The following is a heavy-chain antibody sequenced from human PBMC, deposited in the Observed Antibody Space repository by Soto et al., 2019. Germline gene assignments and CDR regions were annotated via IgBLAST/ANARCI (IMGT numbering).Heavy chain of an antibody. V-gene: IGHV3-23*01. J-gene: IGHJ4*02. D-gene: IGHD3-22*01. Sequence: GGSLRLSCAASGFTFSSYAMSWVRQAPGKGLEWVSAISGSGGSTYYADSVKGRFTISRDNSKNTLYLQMNSLRAEDTAVYYCAKVGRSSGRGGTFDYWGQGTLVTVSS. CDR2: ISGSGGST. CDR3: AKVGRSSGRGGTFDY. CDR1: GFTFSSYA.